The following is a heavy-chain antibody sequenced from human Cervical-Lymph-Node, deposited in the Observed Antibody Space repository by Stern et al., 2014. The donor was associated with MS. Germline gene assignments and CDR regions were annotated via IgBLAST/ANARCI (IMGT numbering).Heavy chain of an antibody. J-gene: IGHJ4*02. CDR3: AGDHIGTNPNYLDN. D-gene: IGHD2-21*01. CDR2: ISAGSDDI. Sequence: QVQLVQSGAEVIQPGASVKVFCRASGHTFINLNIHWVRQAPGQRLEWMGWISAGSDDIRYSQKFKGRITLTRDTSASTAYMDLSRLRSEDTAVYYCAGDHIGTNPNYLDNWGQGTLVTVSS. CDR1: GHTFINLN. V-gene: IGHV1-3*01.